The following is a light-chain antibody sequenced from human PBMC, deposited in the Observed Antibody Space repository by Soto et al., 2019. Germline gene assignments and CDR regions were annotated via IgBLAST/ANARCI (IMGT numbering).Light chain of an antibody. CDR1: QGISSY. V-gene: IGKV1-9*01. J-gene: IGKJ1*01. CDR2: AAS. CDR3: QQLNSYRT. Sequence: DIQLTQSPSFLSASVGDRVTITCRASQGISSYLAWYQQKPGKAPKLLIYAASTLQSGVPSRFSGSGSETEFTLTISSLQPEDFATYYCQQLNSYRTFGQGTKVEIK.